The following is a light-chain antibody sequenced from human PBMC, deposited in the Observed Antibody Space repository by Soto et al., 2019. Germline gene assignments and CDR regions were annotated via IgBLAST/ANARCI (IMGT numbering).Light chain of an antibody. CDR1: SSDVGSYNL. CDR2: EGS. V-gene: IGLV2-23*01. J-gene: IGLJ1*01. Sequence: QSDLAQPASVSFSPGQSITISCTGTSSDVGSYNLVSWYQQHPGKAPKLMIYEGSKRPSGVSNRFSGSKSGNTASLTISGLQAEDEADYYCCSYSVGSTYVFGTGTKVTVL. CDR3: CSYSVGSTYV.